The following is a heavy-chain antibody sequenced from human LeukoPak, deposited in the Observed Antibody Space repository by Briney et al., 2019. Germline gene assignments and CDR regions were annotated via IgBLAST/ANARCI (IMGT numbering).Heavy chain of an antibody. CDR2: INPNSGGT. CDR1: GYTFTDYY. CDR3: ARVPSFIAAVDY. J-gene: IGHJ4*02. V-gene: IGHV1-2*02. D-gene: IGHD6-13*01. Sequence: ASVKVSCKASGYTFTDYYMHWVRQAPGQGLEWMGWINPNSGGTNYAQKFQGRVTMTRDTSISTAYMELSSLRSDDTAVYYCARVPSFIAAVDYWGQGTLVTVPS.